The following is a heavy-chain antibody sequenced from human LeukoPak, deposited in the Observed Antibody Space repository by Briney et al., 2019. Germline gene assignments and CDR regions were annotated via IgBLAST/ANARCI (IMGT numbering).Heavy chain of an antibody. V-gene: IGHV4-34*01. CDR2: INHSGST. Sequence: PSETLSLTCAVYGGSFSGYYWSWIRQPPGKGLEWIGEINHSGSTNYNPPLKSRVTISVDTSKNQFSLKLSSVPAADTAVYYCARVAASWDSGNWFDPWGQGTLVTVSS. CDR1: GGSFSGYY. CDR3: ARVAASWDSGNWFDP. D-gene: IGHD6-13*01. J-gene: IGHJ5*02.